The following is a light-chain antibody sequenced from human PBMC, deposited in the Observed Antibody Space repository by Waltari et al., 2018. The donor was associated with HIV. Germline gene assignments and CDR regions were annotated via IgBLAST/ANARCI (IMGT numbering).Light chain of an antibody. V-gene: IGLV1-44*01. J-gene: IGLJ1*01. Sequence: QSVLILPPSASGTPGQRVTTSCSGSSPNIRRSVVNRYQQIPGTAPKLLIYNINQRPSGVPDRFSGSKSGTSASLAISGLQSEDEADYYCSTWDDRLHGYVFATGTKVTVL. CDR1: SPNIRRSV. CDR2: NIN. CDR3: STWDDRLHGYV.